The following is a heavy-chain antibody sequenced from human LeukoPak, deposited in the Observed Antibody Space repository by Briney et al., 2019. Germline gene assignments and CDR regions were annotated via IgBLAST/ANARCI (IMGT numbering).Heavy chain of an antibody. D-gene: IGHD3-22*01. CDR1: GFTFSDAW. CDR2: IKSKTDGGTT. CDR3: ARERVDYYDSSGYYDY. Sequence: GGSLRLSCAASGFTFSDAWMSWVRQAPGKGPEWVGLIKSKTDGGTTDYAAPVKGRFTISRDDSKNMLYLQVNSLKTEDTAVYYCARERVDYYDSSGYYDYWGQGTLVTVSS. V-gene: IGHV3-15*01. J-gene: IGHJ4*02.